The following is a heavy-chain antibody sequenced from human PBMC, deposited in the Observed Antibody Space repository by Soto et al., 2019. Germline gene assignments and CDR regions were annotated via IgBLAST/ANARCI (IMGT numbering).Heavy chain of an antibody. CDR1: GGTFSSYT. D-gene: IGHD6-6*01. V-gene: IGHV1-69*02. CDR3: AREYSSSSLDY. J-gene: IGHJ4*02. Sequence: QVQLVQSGAEVKKPGSPVKVSCKASGGTFSSYTISWVRQAPGQGLEWMGRIIPILGIANYAQKFQGRVTITADKSTSTAYMELSSLRSEDTAVYYCAREYSSSSLDYWGQGTLVTVSS. CDR2: IIPILGIA.